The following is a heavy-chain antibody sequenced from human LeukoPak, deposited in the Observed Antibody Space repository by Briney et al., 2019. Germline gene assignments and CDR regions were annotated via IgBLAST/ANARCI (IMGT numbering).Heavy chain of an antibody. Sequence: SGPTLVNPTQNLMLTCTFSGFSISRNTVGVGWIRQPPGRALEWLASIYWNDNKRYRPPLRDRVTITKDTSKNQVILMMTNMDPADTGTYYCAHRGVVREKYFLHWGQGTLVIVS. V-gene: IGHV2-5*01. J-gene: IGHJ1*01. D-gene: IGHD3-10*02. CDR2: IYWNDNK. CDR1: GFSISRNTVG. CDR3: AHRGVVREKYFLH.